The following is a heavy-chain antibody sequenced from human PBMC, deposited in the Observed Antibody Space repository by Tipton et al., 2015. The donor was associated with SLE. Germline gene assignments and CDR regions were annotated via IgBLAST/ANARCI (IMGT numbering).Heavy chain of an antibody. Sequence: TLSLTCTVSGGSISSSSYYWGWIRQPPGKGLEWIGTIFYSGRAYYNPSLKSRVAISVDTSKNQFSLKLTSVTAADTAVYYCATWGRQYCTPSMAGSSSCHRFDPWGQGTLVTVSS. CDR1: GGSISSSSYY. CDR2: IFYSGRA. J-gene: IGHJ5*02. D-gene: IGHD2-2*01. CDR3: ATWGRQYCTPSMAGSSSCHRFDP. V-gene: IGHV4-39*01.